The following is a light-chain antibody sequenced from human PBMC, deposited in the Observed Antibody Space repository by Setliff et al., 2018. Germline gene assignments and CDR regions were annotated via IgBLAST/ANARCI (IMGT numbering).Light chain of an antibody. J-gene: IGLJ1*01. Sequence: ALTQPASVSGSPGQSIAISCTGTSSDIGGYKYVSWCQQHPGKAPKLMIYEVIKRPSGVSNRFSGSKSGNTASLTISGLQAEDEADYYCLSYTNSDTVVFGTGTKVTVL. CDR2: EVI. V-gene: IGLV2-14*01. CDR1: SSDIGGYKY. CDR3: LSYTNSDTVV.